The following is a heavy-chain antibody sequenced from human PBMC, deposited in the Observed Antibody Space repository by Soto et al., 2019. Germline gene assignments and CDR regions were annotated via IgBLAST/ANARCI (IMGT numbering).Heavy chain of an antibody. V-gene: IGHV3-23*01. D-gene: IGHD3-3*01. Sequence: GGSLRLSCAASGFIFSRCAMHWVRQAPGKGLEWVSAISGSGGSTYYADSVKGRFTISRDNSKNTLYLQMNSLRAEDTAVYYCAKDYDFWSGYPNSYGMDVWGQGTTVTVSS. J-gene: IGHJ6*02. CDR1: GFIFSRCA. CDR3: AKDYDFWSGYPNSYGMDV. CDR2: ISGSGGST.